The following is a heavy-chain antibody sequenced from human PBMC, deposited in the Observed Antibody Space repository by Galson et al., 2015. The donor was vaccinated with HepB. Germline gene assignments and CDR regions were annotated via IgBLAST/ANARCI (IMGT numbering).Heavy chain of an antibody. J-gene: IGHJ6*02. CDR1: GYTFTSYG. CDR3: ARGGPGGYRDSGSYRYYYYGMDV. V-gene: IGHV1-18*04. D-gene: IGHD1-26*01. Sequence: SVKVSCKASGYTFTSYGISWVRQAPGQGLEWMGWISAYNGNTNYAQKLQGRVTMTTDTSTSTAYMELRSLRSDDTAVYYCARGGPGGYRDSGSYRYYYYGMDVWGQGTTVTVSS. CDR2: ISAYNGNT.